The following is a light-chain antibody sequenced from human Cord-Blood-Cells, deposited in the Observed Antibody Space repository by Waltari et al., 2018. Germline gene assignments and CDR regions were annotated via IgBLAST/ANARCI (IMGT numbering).Light chain of an antibody. CDR3: QQYDNLPFT. CDR2: DAS. Sequence: DSQINQSPSSLSASVGDRDTITCQASQDMSNFLNWYQQKPGKAPKLLIYDASNLETGVPSRFSGSGSGTDFTFTISSLQPEDIAIYYCQQYDNLPFTFGAGTKVDIK. CDR1: QDMSNF. J-gene: IGKJ3*01. V-gene: IGKV1-33*01.